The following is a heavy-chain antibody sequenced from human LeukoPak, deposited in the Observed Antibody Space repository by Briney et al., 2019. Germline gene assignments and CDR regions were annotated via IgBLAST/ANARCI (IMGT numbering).Heavy chain of an antibody. Sequence: PGGSLRLSCAASGFTFSSYEMNWVRQAPGKGLEWVSYISNSGTAIYYADSVKGRFSISRDNAKNSLYLEMNSLRAEDTAVYYCARDFAAAGYFDYWGQGTLVTVSS. J-gene: IGHJ4*02. V-gene: IGHV3-48*03. CDR3: ARDFAAAGYFDY. CDR1: GFTFSSYE. D-gene: IGHD6-13*01. CDR2: ISNSGTAI.